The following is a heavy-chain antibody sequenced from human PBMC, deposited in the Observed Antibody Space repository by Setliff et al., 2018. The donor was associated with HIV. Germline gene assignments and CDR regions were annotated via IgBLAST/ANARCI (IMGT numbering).Heavy chain of an antibody. Sequence: SETLSLTCTVSGYSMSSGYYWGWIRQPPGKGLEWIGNIYHSGTTYYNPSLKSRVTISEDTSKNQFSLKLSSVTAADTAVYYCARASDYGTGWFDAWGQGTLVTAPQ. V-gene: IGHV4-38-2*02. CDR3: ARASDYGTGWFDA. CDR1: GYSMSSGYY. D-gene: IGHD4-17*01. CDR2: IYHSGTT. J-gene: IGHJ5*02.